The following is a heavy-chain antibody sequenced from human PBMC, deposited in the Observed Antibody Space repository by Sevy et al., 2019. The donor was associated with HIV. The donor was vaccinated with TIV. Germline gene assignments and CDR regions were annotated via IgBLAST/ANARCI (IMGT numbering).Heavy chain of an antibody. CDR1: GFTFSNHA. Sequence: GSLGLSCAASGFTFSNHAMHWVRQAPGKGLEWVALIRYDGTNEYYADSVKGRFTISRDNSKNTLYLQMNSLRPEDTAVYYCARDRKVLLVVYAIPFDVFDIWGQGTMVTVSS. CDR3: ARDRKVLLVVYAIPFDVFDI. D-gene: IGHD2-8*02. J-gene: IGHJ3*02. V-gene: IGHV3-30*02. CDR2: IRYDGTNE.